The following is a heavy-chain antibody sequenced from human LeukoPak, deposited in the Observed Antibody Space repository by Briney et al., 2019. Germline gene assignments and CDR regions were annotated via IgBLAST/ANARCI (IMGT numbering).Heavy chain of an antibody. CDR3: AKGLGELSFIVDY. CDR1: GFTFSNSD. Sequence: GGSLRLSCAASGFTFSNSDMNWVHQAPGKGLEWVSGVSWNGSRTHYADSVKGRFTISRDNSKNTLHLQMNSLRAEDTAVYFCAKGLGELSFIVDYWGQGTLVTVSS. CDR2: VSWNGSRT. V-gene: IGHV3-35*01. D-gene: IGHD3-16*02. J-gene: IGHJ4*02.